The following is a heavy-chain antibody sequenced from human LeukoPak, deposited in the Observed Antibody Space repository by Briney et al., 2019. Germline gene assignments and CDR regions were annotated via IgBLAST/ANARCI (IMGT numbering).Heavy chain of an antibody. Sequence: GGSLRLSCAASGFTFSDYYMSWIRQAPGKGLEWVSYISSSGSTIYYADSVKGRFTISRDNAKNSLYLQMNSLRAEDTAVYYCARDWPDYSGYDKNPPDYWGQGTLVTVSS. CDR3: ARDWPDYSGYDKNPPDY. CDR2: ISSSGSTI. D-gene: IGHD5-12*01. CDR1: GFTFSDYY. J-gene: IGHJ4*02. V-gene: IGHV3-11*04.